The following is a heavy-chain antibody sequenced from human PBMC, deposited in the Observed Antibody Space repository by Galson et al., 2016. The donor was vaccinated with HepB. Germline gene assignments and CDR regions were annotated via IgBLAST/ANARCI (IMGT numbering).Heavy chain of an antibody. CDR3: ARDQGSGGWNKGWFDP. Sequence: SLRLSCAVSGFTFSSYAMTWVRQAPGKGLEWVSSASGGGYGTYYADSVKGRFTISRDNSENTVSLQMDNLRDEDTAVYYCARDQGSGGWNKGWFDPWGQGTLVTVSS. CDR2: ASGGGYGT. D-gene: IGHD1/OR15-1a*01. V-gene: IGHV3-23*01. CDR1: GFTFSSYA. J-gene: IGHJ5*02.